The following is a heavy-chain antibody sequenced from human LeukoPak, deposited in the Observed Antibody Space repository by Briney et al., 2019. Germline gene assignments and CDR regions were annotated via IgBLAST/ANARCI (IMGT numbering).Heavy chain of an antibody. CDR2: ISWNSGSV. J-gene: IGHJ4*02. D-gene: IGHD2-8*01. V-gene: IGHV3-9*01. Sequence: GRSLRLSCAASGFTFDDYAMHWVRQAPGKGLEWVSGISWNSGSVGYADSAKGRFTISRDNAKNSLYLQMNSLRAEDTALYYCAKDSHYCTNGVCYQFDYWGQGTLVTVSS. CDR1: GFTFDDYA. CDR3: AKDSHYCTNGVCYQFDY.